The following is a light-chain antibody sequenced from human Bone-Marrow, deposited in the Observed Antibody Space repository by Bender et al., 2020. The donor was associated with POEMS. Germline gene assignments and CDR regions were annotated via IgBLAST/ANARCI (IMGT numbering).Light chain of an antibody. CDR1: SSDVGSYNY. Sequence: QSVLTQPASVSGSPGQSITISCTGTSSDVGSYNYVSWYQQHPGKAPKLMIYEVSKRPSGVPDRFSASKSGNTATLTISGLQAEDEADYYCSSYAAGCTRGFGEGTKVTVL. J-gene: IGLJ3*02. CDR2: EVS. CDR3: SSYAAGCTRG. V-gene: IGLV2-23*02.